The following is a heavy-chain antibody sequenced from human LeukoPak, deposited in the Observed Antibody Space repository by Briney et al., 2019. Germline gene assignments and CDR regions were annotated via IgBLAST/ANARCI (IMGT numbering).Heavy chain of an antibody. J-gene: IGHJ4*02. Sequence: GSLRLSCAASGFTFSSYAMHWVRQAPGKGLEWVAVIWYDGSNKYYADSVKGRFTISRDNSKNTLYLQMNSLRAEDTAVYYCARDPSIAAAVRMRLYYFDYWGQGTLVTVSS. V-gene: IGHV3-33*08. CDR1: GFTFSSYA. CDR3: ARDPSIAAAVRMRLYYFDY. CDR2: IWYDGSNK. D-gene: IGHD6-13*01.